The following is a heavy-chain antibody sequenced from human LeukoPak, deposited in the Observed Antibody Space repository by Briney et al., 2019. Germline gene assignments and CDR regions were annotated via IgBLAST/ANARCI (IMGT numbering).Heavy chain of an antibody. J-gene: IGHJ4*02. CDR1: GYTFTTYG. CDR3: ARDRGDYSGIYY. Sequence: ASVKVSCKASGYTFTTYGISWVRQAPGQGLERMGWISAYNGNTIYAQKLQGRVTITTDTSTGTAYVELRSLRSDDTAMYYGARDRGDYSGIYYWGQGTLVTVSS. D-gene: IGHD4-11*01. CDR2: ISAYNGNT. V-gene: IGHV1-18*04.